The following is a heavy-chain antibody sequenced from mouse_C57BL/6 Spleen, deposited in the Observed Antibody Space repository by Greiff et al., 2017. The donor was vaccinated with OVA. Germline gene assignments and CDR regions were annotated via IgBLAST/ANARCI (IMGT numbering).Heavy chain of an antibody. V-gene: IGHV5-16*01. Sequence: DVKLVESEGGLVQPGSSMKLSCTASGFTFSDYYMAWVRQVPEKGLEWVANINYDGSSTYYLDSLKSRFIISRDNAKNILYLQMSSLKSEDTATYYCARDGGTYYYAMDYWGQGTSVTVSS. CDR1: GFTFSDYY. D-gene: IGHD1-1*02. J-gene: IGHJ4*01. CDR2: INYDGSST. CDR3: ARDGGTYYYAMDY.